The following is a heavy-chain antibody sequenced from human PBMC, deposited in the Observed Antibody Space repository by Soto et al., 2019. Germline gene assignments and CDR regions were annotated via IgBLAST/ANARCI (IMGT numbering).Heavy chain of an antibody. D-gene: IGHD3-3*01. V-gene: IGHV3-30*03. Sequence: GGSLRLSCAASGFTFSSYGMHWVRQAPGKGLEWVAAISYDGTNKYFGDSVKGRFTISRDNSKNTLYLQMNSLRAEDTAVYYCARDKRDLRFLEWSYYFDYWGQGTLVTVSS. J-gene: IGHJ4*02. CDR3: ARDKRDLRFLEWSYYFDY. CDR1: GFTFSSYG. CDR2: ISYDGTNK.